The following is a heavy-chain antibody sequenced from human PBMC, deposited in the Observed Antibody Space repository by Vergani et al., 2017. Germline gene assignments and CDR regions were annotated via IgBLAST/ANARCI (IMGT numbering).Heavy chain of an antibody. CDR2: IWYDGNNK. V-gene: IGHV3-33*01. CDR1: AFTFSSYG. D-gene: IGHD5-18*01. Sequence: QVQLVESGGGVVQPGRSLRLSCAASAFTFSSYGMHWVRQAPGKGLEWVAVIWYDGNNKYYADSVKGRFTISRDNAKNTLYLQMNSLRADDTAVYYCARDGLHPGYSYGLDYYYYYMDVWGKGTTVTVSS. J-gene: IGHJ6*03. CDR3: ARDGLHPGYSYGLDYYYYYMDV.